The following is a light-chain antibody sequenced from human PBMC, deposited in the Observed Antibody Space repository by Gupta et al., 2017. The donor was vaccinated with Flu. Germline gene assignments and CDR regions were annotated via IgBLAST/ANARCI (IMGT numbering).Light chain of an antibody. V-gene: IGLV2-14*01. CDR2: EII. CDR3: SSYTSSNSLE. CDR1: SSDVGGYNY. Sequence: QSALTQPASVSGSPGQSITISCTGTSSDVGGYNYVSWYQHHPGKAPKLMIYEIINRPSGVPNRFSGSKSGNTASLTISGLQAEDEADYYCSSYTSSNSLEFGGGTKLTVL. J-gene: IGLJ3*02.